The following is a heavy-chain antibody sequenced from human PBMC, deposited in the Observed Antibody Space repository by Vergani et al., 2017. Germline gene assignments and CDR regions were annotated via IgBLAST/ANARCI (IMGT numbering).Heavy chain of an antibody. Sequence: QVQLQESGPGLVKPSETLSLTCTVSGGSISSHYWSWIRQPPGKGLEWIGSIYYSGSTYYNPSLKSRVTISVDTSKNQFSLKLSAVTAADTAVYYCARDEDYYYGMDVWGQGTTVTVSS. V-gene: IGHV4-39*07. CDR1: GGSISSHY. CDR3: ARDEDYYYGMDV. CDR2: IYYSGST. J-gene: IGHJ6*02.